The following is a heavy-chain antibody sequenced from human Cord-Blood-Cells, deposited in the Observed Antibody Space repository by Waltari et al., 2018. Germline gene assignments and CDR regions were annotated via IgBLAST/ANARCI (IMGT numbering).Heavy chain of an antibody. CDR2: ISAYNGNT. V-gene: IGHV1-18*01. CDR3: ARAKRAVIAARPWWFDP. D-gene: IGHD6-6*01. J-gene: IGHJ5*02. CDR1: GYTFTSYG. Sequence: QVQLVQSGAEVKKPGASVKVSCKASGYTFTSYGISWVRQAPGQGLEWMGWISAYNGNTNYSQQLQVRVTMTTYTSTSTAYMGLRSLRSDDTAVYYCARAKRAVIAARPWWFDPWGQGTLVTVSS.